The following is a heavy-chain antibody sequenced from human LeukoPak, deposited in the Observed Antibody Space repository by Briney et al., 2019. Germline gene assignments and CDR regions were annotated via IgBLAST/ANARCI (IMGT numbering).Heavy chain of an antibody. J-gene: IGHJ5*02. Sequence: GRSLRLSCTASGFSFGDYTLSWVRQASGRGLEWVGFFRSKTYGGTTAYAAAVKGRLTISRDDSKSIAYLQMNSLKTEDTAVYYCSVGSRGTYIPTFDLWGQGTLVTVSS. CDR2: FRSKTYGGTT. V-gene: IGHV3-49*04. CDR1: GFSFGDYT. D-gene: IGHD1-26*01. CDR3: SVGSRGTYIPTFDL.